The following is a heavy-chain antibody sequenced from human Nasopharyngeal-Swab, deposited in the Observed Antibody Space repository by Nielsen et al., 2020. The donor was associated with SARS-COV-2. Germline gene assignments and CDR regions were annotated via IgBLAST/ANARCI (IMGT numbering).Heavy chain of an antibody. Sequence: GASLNISCKGSGYSFTSYWIGWVPHIPGKALEWMGIIYPVDSDTRYSPSFQGQVTISADKSISTAYLQWSSLKASDTAMYYCASGVGGYDPYYFDYWGQGTLVTVSS. CDR3: ASGVGGYDPYYFDY. D-gene: IGHD5-12*01. CDR2: IYPVDSDT. J-gene: IGHJ4*02. CDR1: GYSFTSYW. V-gene: IGHV5-51*01.